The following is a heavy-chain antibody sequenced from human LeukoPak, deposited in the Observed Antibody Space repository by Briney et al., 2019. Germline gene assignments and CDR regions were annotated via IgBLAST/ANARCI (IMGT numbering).Heavy chain of an antibody. J-gene: IGHJ5*02. CDR2: ISSSSSTI. D-gene: IGHD6-19*01. V-gene: IGHV3-48*02. Sequence: YLSLSCAASGFTCSSYSMNWVRQAPGKGLEWVSYISSSSSTIYYADSVKGRFTISRDNAKNSLYLQMNSLRDEDTAVYYCARESRGIAVAWTWGQGTLVTVSS. CDR1: GFTCSSYS. CDR3: ARESRGIAVAWT.